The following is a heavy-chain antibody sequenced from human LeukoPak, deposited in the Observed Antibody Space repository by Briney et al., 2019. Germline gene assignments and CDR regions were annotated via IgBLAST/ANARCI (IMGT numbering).Heavy chain of an antibody. CDR2: ISGRGTSI. J-gene: IGHJ3*02. V-gene: IGHV3-23*01. Sequence: GGSLRLSCVASGFTFINNAMTWVRQVPGKGLEWVSNISGRGTSINYAVSVKGRFTISRDNSKNTLYLQMNSLRAEDTAVYYCAREWGVDYGDYDDGRRDAFDIWGQGTMVTVSS. CDR3: AREWGVDYGDYDDGRRDAFDI. CDR1: GFTFINNA. D-gene: IGHD4-17*01.